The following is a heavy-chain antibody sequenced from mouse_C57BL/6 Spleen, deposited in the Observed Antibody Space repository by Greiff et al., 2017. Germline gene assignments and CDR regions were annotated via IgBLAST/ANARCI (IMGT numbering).Heavy chain of an antibody. CDR3: ARRLLWGAMDY. Sequence: EVMLVESGGGLVKPGGSLKLSCAASGFTFSDYGMHWVRQAPEKGLEWVAYISSGSSTIYYADTVKGRFTISRDNAKNTLFLQMTSLRSEDTAMYYCARRLLWGAMDYWGQGTSVPVSS. D-gene: IGHD1-1*02. J-gene: IGHJ4*01. CDR1: GFTFSDYG. CDR2: ISSGSSTI. V-gene: IGHV5-17*01.